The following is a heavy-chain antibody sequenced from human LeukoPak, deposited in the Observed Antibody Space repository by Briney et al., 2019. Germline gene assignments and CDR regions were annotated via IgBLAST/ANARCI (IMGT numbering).Heavy chain of an antibody. CDR1: GGSISSSSYY. D-gene: IGHD2-15*01. CDR2: IYHSGST. J-gene: IGHJ5*02. Sequence: SETLSLTCTVSGGSISSSSYYWGWIRQPPGKGLEWIGSIYHSGSTYYNSSLKSRVTISVDTSKNQFSLKLSSVTAADTAVYYCARGTVVPASSSVNWFDPWGQGTLVLVSS. V-gene: IGHV4-39*07. CDR3: ARGTVVPASSSVNWFDP.